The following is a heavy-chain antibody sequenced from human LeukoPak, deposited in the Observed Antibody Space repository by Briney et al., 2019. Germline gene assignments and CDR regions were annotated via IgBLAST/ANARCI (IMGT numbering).Heavy chain of an antibody. V-gene: IGHV3-23*01. J-gene: IGHJ6*03. D-gene: IGHD2-2*01. CDR1: GXXFSSXX. Sequence: ASGXXFSSXXXXXVXXXXXXXXEXXSAXXXSGGSTYYPASVKRRFTISRDNSKNTLYLQMNSLRAEDTAVYYCAKDRWDQLLIYYYYYMDVWGKGTTVTVSS. CDR3: AKDRWDQLLIYYYYYMDV. CDR2: XXXSGGST.